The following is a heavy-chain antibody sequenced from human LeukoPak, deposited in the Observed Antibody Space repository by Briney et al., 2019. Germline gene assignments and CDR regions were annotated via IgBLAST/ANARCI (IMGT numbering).Heavy chain of an antibody. D-gene: IGHD3-22*01. CDR3: AKASAMIVVVSKHFDY. Sequence: GGSLRLSCAASGFTFSDYYMSWIRQAPGKGLEWVSAISGSGGSTYYADSVKGRFTISRDNSKNTLYLQMNSLRAEDTAVYYCAKASAMIVVVSKHFDYWGQGTLVTVSS. CDR2: ISGSGGST. CDR1: GFTFSDYY. J-gene: IGHJ4*02. V-gene: IGHV3-23*01.